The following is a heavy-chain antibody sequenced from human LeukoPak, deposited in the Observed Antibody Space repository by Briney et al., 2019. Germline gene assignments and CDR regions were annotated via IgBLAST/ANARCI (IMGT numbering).Heavy chain of an antibody. CDR2: INPNSGGT. D-gene: IGHD6-13*01. Sequence: ASVKVSCKASGYTFTGYYMHWVRQAPGQGLEWMGRINPNSGGTNYAQKFQGRVTMTRDTSISTAYMELSRLRSDDTAVYYCARGEVAAAGTGVDYWGQGTLVTVSS. CDR1: GYTFTGYY. J-gene: IGHJ4*02. V-gene: IGHV1-2*06. CDR3: ARGEVAAAGTGVDY.